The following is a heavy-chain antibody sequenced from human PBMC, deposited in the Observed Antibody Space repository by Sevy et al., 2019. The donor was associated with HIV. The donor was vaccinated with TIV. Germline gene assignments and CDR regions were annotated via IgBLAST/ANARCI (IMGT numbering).Heavy chain of an antibody. D-gene: IGHD2-2*02. J-gene: IGHJ6*02. Sequence: SETLSLTCTVSGGSISSSSYYWGWIRQPPGKGLEWIGSIYYSGRTYYNPSLKSRVIISVDASKNQFSLKLSSVTAADTAVYYCASLRSSSTSCYSGYYGMDVWGQGTTVTVSS. CDR2: IYYSGRT. CDR3: ASLRSSSTSCYSGYYGMDV. CDR1: GGSISSSSYY. V-gene: IGHV4-39*01.